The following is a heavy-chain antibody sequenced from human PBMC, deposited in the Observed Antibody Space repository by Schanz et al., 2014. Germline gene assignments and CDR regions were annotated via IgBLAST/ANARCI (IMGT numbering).Heavy chain of an antibody. D-gene: IGHD1-7*01. V-gene: IGHV3-7*01. J-gene: IGHJ4*02. CDR1: GFTFSNYW. CDR2: IKQDGSEK. CDR3: AKGRMTATNFFDS. Sequence: EMQVVESGGGSVQPGGSLRVSCAASGFTFSNYWMSWVRQAPGEGLEWVANIKQDGSEKFYVDSVKGRFTISRDNAKNALYLQMNSLRAEDTAVYYCAKGRMTATNFFDSWGQGTLVTVSS.